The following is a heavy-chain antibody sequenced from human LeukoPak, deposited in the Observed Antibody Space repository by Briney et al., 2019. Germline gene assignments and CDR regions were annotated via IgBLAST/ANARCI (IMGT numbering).Heavy chain of an antibody. CDR3: ARDDRPHYGSGSYYNVVY. CDR1: GFTVSSNY. V-gene: IGHV3-66*01. Sequence: PGGSLRLSCAASGFTVSSNYMSWVRRAPGKGLEWVSVIYSGGSTYYADSVKGRLTISRDNSKNTLYLQMNSLRAEDTAVYYCARDDRPHYGSGSYYNVVYWGQGTLVTVSS. CDR2: IYSGGST. D-gene: IGHD3-10*01. J-gene: IGHJ4*02.